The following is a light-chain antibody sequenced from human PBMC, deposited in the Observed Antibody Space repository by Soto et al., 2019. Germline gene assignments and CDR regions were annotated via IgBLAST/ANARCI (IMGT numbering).Light chain of an antibody. V-gene: IGLV2-14*01. CDR2: DVS. CDR1: SSDVGGYNY. Sequence: QSALTQPASVSGSPGQSITISCTGTSSDVGGYNYVSWYQQHPGKAPKLMIYDVSNRPSGVSNRFSGSKSGNTASLTISGLQAEDEADYYCSSYTSSSTVGAFGPGTKFTVL. J-gene: IGLJ1*01. CDR3: SSYTSSSTVGA.